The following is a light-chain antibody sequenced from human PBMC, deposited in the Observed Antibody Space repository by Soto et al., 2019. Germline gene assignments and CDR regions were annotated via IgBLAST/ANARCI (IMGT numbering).Light chain of an antibody. CDR1: QSVSSN. CDR3: HQYDSWT. J-gene: IGKJ1*01. V-gene: IGKV3-15*01. Sequence: EIVMTQSPATLSVSPGERATLSCRASQSVSSNLAWYQQKPGQAPRLLIYGASTRATGIPARFSGSGSGTEFTLTISSLLSEDFAVYYCHQYDSWTFGQGTKVDIK. CDR2: GAS.